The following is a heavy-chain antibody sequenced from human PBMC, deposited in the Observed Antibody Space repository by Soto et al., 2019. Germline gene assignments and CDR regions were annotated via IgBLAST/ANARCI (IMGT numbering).Heavy chain of an antibody. D-gene: IGHD6-6*01. J-gene: IGHJ4*02. Sequence: SETLSLTCTVSGGSINSDAYYWSWIRQPPGKGLEWIGHIYYSGRTYYNPSLESRLTISLDTSKNQFSLRLRSVNASDTAVYYCARDRSNSPDYFDYWGQGTLVTVSS. CDR3: ARDRSNSPDYFDY. V-gene: IGHV4-30-4*01. CDR2: IYYSGRT. CDR1: GGSINSDAYY.